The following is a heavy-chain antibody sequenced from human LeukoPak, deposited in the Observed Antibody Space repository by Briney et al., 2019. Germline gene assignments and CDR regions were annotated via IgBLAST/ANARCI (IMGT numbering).Heavy chain of an antibody. CDR2: ISTRDNTI. J-gene: IGHJ4*02. V-gene: IGHV3-11*01. D-gene: IGHD4-23*01. CDR1: GFTFSDYY. CDR3: ARGARWAYYFDY. Sequence: TGGSLRLSCTASGFTFSDYYMSWIRQTPGKGLEWLSYISTRDNTIQYADSVKGRFTISRDNANNSVFLQMNNLRAEDSAIYYCARGARWAYYFDYWGQGSLVTVSS.